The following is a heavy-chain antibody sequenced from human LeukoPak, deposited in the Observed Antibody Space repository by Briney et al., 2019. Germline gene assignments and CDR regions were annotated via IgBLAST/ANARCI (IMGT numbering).Heavy chain of an antibody. CDR3: ARDICSGSYCLDY. V-gene: IGHV3-33*01. CDR1: GFTFTSHG. D-gene: IGHD3-10*02. Sequence: GKSLRLSCAASGFTFTSHGFHWVRQAPGKGLEWMALIWRDGSNKYYADSVKGRFTISRDNSKSTLYLQMNSLRAEDTAVYYCARDICSGSYCLDYWGQGTLVTVSS. CDR2: IWRDGSNK. J-gene: IGHJ4*02.